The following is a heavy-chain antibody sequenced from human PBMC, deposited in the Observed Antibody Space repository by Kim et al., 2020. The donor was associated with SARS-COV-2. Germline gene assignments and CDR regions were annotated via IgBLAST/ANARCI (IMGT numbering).Heavy chain of an antibody. Sequence: TYYNPSLKSRVTISVDTAKNQFSLKLSSVTAADTAVYYCARVGSSWSFDYWGQGTLVTVSS. J-gene: IGHJ4*02. V-gene: IGHV4-31*02. D-gene: IGHD6-13*01. CDR2: T. CDR3: ARVGSSWSFDY.